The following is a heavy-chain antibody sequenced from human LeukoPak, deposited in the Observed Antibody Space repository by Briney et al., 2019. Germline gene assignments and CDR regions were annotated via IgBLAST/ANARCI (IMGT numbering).Heavy chain of an antibody. D-gene: IGHD6-6*01. Sequence: GGSLRLSCAASGFTFRSYNMNWVRQAPGKGLEWVSYITGGSTTIYYADSVKGRFTISRDNAKNSLYLQMNSLRAEDTAVYYCARDPPYSSSSFDYWGQGTLVTVSS. V-gene: IGHV3-48*04. CDR1: GFTFRSYN. CDR3: ARDPPYSSSSFDY. J-gene: IGHJ4*02. CDR2: ITGGSTTI.